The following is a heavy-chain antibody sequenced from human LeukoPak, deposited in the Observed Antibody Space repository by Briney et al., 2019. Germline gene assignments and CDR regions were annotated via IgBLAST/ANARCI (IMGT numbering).Heavy chain of an antibody. CDR3: ARRGYGNGSFDS. CDR1: GGSMTNYY. J-gene: IGHJ4*02. CDR2: IYYSGST. D-gene: IGHD5-18*01. V-gene: IGHV4-59*08. Sequence: SETLSLTCIVSGGSMTNYYWTWIRQSPGKGLESIGYIYYSGSTTYNPSLKSRVTISVDTSRNQFSLMLNSVTAADTAVYYCARRGYGNGSFDSWGQGTLVTVSS.